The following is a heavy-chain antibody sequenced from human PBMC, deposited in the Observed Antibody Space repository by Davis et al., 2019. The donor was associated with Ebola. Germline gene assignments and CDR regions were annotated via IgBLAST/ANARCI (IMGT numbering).Heavy chain of an antibody. CDR2: IRSKAYGGTT. CDR1: GFTFSSYW. J-gene: IGHJ6*02. CDR3: TRVGDIVVVPAAIVEEYYYYYGMDV. D-gene: IGHD2-2*01. Sequence: GGSLRLSCAASGFTFSSYWMSWVRQAPGKGLEWVGFIRSKAYGGTTEYAASVKGRFTISRDDSKSIAYLQMNSLKTEDTAVYYCTRVGDIVVVPAAIVEEYYYYYGMDVWGQGTTVTVSS. V-gene: IGHV3-49*04.